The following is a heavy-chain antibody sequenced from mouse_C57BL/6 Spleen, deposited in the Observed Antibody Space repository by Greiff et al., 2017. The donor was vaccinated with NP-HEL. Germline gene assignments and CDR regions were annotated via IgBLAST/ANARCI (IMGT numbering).Heavy chain of an antibody. D-gene: IGHD2-3*01. J-gene: IGHJ4*01. Sequence: VQRVESGAELARPGASVKMSCKASGYTFTSYTMHWVKQRPGQGLEWIGYINPSSGYTKYNQKFKDKATLTADKSSSTAYMQLSSLTSEDSAVYYCAREMERSFYYAMDYWGQGTSVTVSS. CDR2: INPSSGYT. CDR1: GYTFTSYT. V-gene: IGHV1-4*01. CDR3: AREMERSFYYAMDY.